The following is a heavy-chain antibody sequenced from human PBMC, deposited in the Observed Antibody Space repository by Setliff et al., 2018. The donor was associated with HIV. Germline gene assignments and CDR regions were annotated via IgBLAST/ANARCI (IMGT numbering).Heavy chain of an antibody. J-gene: IGHJ5*02. V-gene: IGHV1-69*04. D-gene: IGHD3-22*01. CDR2: IIPIVTIA. Sequence: EASVKVSCKASGGSFTSYTFSWVRQAPGQGLEWMGRIIPIVTIAHYAEQFVGRVTITADKSTSTTYMEVSSLRSEDTAVYHCARERPGDHYESTGYQLADWFDPWGQGTLVTVSS. CDR3: ARERPGDHYESTGYQLADWFDP. CDR1: GGSFTSYT.